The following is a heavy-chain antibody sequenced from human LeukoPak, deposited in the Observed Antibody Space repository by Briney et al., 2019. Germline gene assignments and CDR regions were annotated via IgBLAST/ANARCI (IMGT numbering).Heavy chain of an antibody. Sequence: PGGSLRLSCAASGFSISNDWMSGVRQAPGKGLEWVARVKSRSAAETTDYAAPVKGRFIISRDDSKNTLYLQMNSLKTEDTAVYYCTLIQGWGSGSYYRDFWGQGTLVTVSS. D-gene: IGHD3-10*01. V-gene: IGHV3-15*01. CDR3: TLIQGWGSGSYYRDF. J-gene: IGHJ4*02. CDR1: GFSISNDW. CDR2: VKSRSAAETT.